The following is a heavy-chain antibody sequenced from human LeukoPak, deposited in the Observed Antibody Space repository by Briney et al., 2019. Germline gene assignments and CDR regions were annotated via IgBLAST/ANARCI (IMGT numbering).Heavy chain of an antibody. Sequence: GGSLRLSCAASGFTFTDYYMTWIRQAPGKGLEWVSYITSSGSCTNYADSVKGRFTISRDNANNSLYLQMNSLRVEDSAVYYCARYPVGNYDSGFDYWGQGSLVTVSS. D-gene: IGHD5-12*01. CDR3: ARYPVGNYDSGFDY. J-gene: IGHJ4*02. CDR1: GFTFTDYY. CDR2: ITSSGSCT. V-gene: IGHV3-11*06.